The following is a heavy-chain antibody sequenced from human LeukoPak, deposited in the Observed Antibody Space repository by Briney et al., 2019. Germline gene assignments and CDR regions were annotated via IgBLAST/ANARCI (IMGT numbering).Heavy chain of an antibody. D-gene: IGHD3-22*01. CDR3: ARDSNNYYDSNGYLFDY. CDR1: GFTFSSYW. CDR2: IKQDGSEK. V-gene: IGHV3-7*01. Sequence: PGGSLRLSCAASGFTFSSYWMSWVRQAPGKGLEWVANIKQDGSEKYYVDSVKGRFTISRDNAKNSLYLQMNSLRAEDTAVYYCARDSNNYYDSNGYLFDYWGQGTLVTVSS. J-gene: IGHJ4*02.